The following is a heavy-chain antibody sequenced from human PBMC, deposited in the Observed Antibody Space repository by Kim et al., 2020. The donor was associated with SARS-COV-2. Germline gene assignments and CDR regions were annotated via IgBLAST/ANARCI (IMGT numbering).Heavy chain of an antibody. CDR3: ATAPPVQLERSWFDP. CDR2: FDPEDGET. Sequence: ASVKVSCKVSGYTLIELSMHWVRQAPGKGLEWMGGFDPEDGETIYAQKFQGRVTMTEDTSTDTAYMELSSLRSEDTAVYYCATAPPVQLERSWFDPWGQGTLVTVSS. CDR1: GYTLIELS. D-gene: IGHD1-1*01. V-gene: IGHV1-24*01. J-gene: IGHJ5*02.